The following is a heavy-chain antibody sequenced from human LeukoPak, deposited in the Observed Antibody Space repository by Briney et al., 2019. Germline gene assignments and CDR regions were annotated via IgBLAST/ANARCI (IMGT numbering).Heavy chain of an antibody. D-gene: IGHD3-16*02. CDR1: GGSISSGSYY. J-gene: IGHJ4*02. Sequence: SETLSLTCTVSGGSISSGSYYWGWIRQPPGKGLEWIGSFYYSGSTYYNQSLRRRVTISVDTSKSQFSLKLTSVTAADTAVYYCARRGGSYRYFDYWGQGTLVTVSS. CDR2: FYYSGST. V-gene: IGHV4-39*01. CDR3: ARRGGSYRYFDY.